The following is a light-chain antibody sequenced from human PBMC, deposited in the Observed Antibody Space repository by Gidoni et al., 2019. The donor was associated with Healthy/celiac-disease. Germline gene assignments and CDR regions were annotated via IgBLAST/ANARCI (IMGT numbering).Light chain of an antibody. Sequence: IQLTQSPSSLSASVGDRVTITCRASQGISSYLAWNQPKPGKAPKLLIYAASTLQSGVPSRFSGSGSGTDFTLTISSLQPEDFATYYCQQLNSYPPTFGQGTRLEIK. V-gene: IGKV1-9*01. J-gene: IGKJ5*01. CDR3: QQLNSYPPT. CDR1: QGISSY. CDR2: AAS.